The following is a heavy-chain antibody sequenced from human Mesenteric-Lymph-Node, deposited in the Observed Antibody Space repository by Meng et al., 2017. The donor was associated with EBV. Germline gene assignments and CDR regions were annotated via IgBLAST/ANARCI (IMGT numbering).Heavy chain of an antibody. CDR3: AREGPTDTEVVGFVS. J-gene: IGHJ4*02. D-gene: IGHD5-18*01. Sequence: VQLVESGGGVVQPGRSLRRDCAASEFIFSDFGMQWVSQAPGKGLVWVELISHDGNTKFYADSVKDRFNISRENSENTLYVQMNSLRGEDTAVYYCAREGPTDTEVVGFVSRGQGALVTVSA. CDR1: EFIFSDFG. CDR2: ISHDGNTK. V-gene: IGHV3-30*03.